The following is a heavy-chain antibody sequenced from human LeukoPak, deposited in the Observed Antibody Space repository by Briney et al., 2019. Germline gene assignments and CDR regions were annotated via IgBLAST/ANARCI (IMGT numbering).Heavy chain of an antibody. Sequence: PSETLSLTCAVYGGSFSGYYWSWIRQPPGKGLEWIGEINHSGSTSYNPSLKSRVTISVDTSKNQFSLKLSSVTAADTAVYYCARHEGRYYYDSSGYYDYWGQGTLVTVSS. CDR2: INHSGST. D-gene: IGHD3-22*01. CDR1: GGSFSGYY. CDR3: ARHEGRYYYDSSGYYDY. J-gene: IGHJ4*02. V-gene: IGHV4-34*01.